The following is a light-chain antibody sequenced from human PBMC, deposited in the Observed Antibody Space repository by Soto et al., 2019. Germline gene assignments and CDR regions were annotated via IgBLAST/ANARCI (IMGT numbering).Light chain of an antibody. CDR3: HQYYKWPLT. CDR1: QSVSSSY. J-gene: IGKJ4*01. V-gene: IGKV3-20*01. Sequence: EIVLTQSPGTLSLSPGERATLSCRASQSVSSSYLAWYQQKPGQAPRLLIYGASSRATGIPDRFSGSGSGTDFTLTISRLEPEDFAVYYCHQYYKWPLTFGGGTKVDI. CDR2: GAS.